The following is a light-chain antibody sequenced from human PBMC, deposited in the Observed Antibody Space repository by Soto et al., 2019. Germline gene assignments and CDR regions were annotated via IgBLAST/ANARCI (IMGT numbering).Light chain of an antibody. J-gene: IGKJ1*01. Sequence: DIQLTQSPSILSASVGDRVTITCRASQSIGSWLAWYQQKPGKAPNLLIFQTSNLESGVPSRFSGSGSGTEFTLTISSLQPDDFATYYCQQCNTYSTFGQGTKVATK. V-gene: IGKV1-5*03. CDR3: QQCNTYST. CDR1: QSIGSW. CDR2: QTS.